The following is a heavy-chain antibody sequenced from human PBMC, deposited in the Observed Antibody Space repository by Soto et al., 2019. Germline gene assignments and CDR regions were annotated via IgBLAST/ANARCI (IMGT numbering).Heavy chain of an antibody. CDR3: ERRGYSSSWYYYYYYGMDV. Sequence: ASVKVSCKASGYTFTIYDINWVLQATGRGLEWMGWMNPNSGNTGYAQKFQGRVTMTRNTSISTAYMELSSLRSEDTAVYYSERRGYSSSWYYYYYYGMDVWGQGTTVTVS. V-gene: IGHV1-8*01. CDR2: MNPNSGNT. J-gene: IGHJ6*01. CDR1: GYTFTIYD. D-gene: IGHD6-13*01.